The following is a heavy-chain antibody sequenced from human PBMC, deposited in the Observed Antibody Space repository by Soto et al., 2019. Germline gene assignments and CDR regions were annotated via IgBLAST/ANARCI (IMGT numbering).Heavy chain of an antibody. Sequence: QVQLQESGPGLVKPSETLSLTCTVSGGSISSYYWSWIRQPPGKGLEWIGYIYYSGSTNYNPSLNSRVTISVDTSKNQFSLKLSSVTAADTAVYYCARELYSSGRNFDYWGQGTLVTVSS. CDR3: ARELYSSGRNFDY. CDR1: GGSISSYY. D-gene: IGHD6-19*01. CDR2: IYYSGST. V-gene: IGHV4-59*01. J-gene: IGHJ4*02.